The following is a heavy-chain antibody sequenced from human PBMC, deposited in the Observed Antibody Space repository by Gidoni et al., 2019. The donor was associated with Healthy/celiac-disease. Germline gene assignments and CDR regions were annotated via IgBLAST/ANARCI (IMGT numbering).Heavy chain of an antibody. CDR1: GYTFTSYA. D-gene: IGHD2-2*01. J-gene: IGHJ6*03. CDR2: INTNTGNP. CDR3: ARATADIVVVPAVRYYYYMDV. V-gene: IGHV7-4-1*02. Sequence: QVQLVQSGSELKKPGASVKVSCKASGYTFTSYAMNWVRQAPGQGLEWMGWINTNTGNPTYAQGFTGRFVFSLDTSVSTAYLQISSLKAEDTAVYYCARATADIVVVPAVRYYYYMDVWGKGTTVTVSS.